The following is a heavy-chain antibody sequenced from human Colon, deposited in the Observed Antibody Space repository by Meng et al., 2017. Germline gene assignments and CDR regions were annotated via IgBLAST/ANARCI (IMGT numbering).Heavy chain of an antibody. CDR2: IYYSENT. Sequence: VQVQEAGPGLVKPSETPSLTCSVSGASIRGGGYYWSWIRQFPGKGLDLIGYIYYSENTYYKPSLQSRAIISVDTSKNEFSLRLSSVSAADTAVYYCARRYGSGTYPFDFWGQGILVTVSS. J-gene: IGHJ4*02. CDR3: ARRYGSGTYPFDF. CDR1: GASIRGGGYY. D-gene: IGHD3-10*01. V-gene: IGHV4-31*03.